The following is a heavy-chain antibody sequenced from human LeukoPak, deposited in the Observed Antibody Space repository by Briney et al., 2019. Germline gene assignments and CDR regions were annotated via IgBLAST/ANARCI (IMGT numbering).Heavy chain of an antibody. V-gene: IGHV3-21*06. D-gene: IGHD3-3*01. J-gene: IGHJ4*02. Sequence: GGSLRLSCEASGFTFISYSMNWLRQSPGKGLEWVSSISSRSGYMYYADSVKGRFNISRDNAKNSLFLQMNSLRAEDTAVYYCAKSLVRFLEWSPGDVGYWGQGIQVTVSS. CDR1: GFTFISYS. CDR2: ISSRSGYM. CDR3: AKSLVRFLEWSPGDVGY.